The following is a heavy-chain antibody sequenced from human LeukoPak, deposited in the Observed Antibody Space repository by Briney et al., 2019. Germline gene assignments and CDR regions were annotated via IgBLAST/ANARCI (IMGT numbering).Heavy chain of an antibody. V-gene: IGHV4-34*01. CDR2: INHSGST. CDR1: GGSFSGYY. CDR3: ARVQDTAMVRGVDY. D-gene: IGHD5-18*01. J-gene: IGHJ4*02. Sequence: SETLSLTCAVYGGSFSGYYWSWIRQPPGKGLDWIGEINHSGSTNYNPSLKSRVTISVDTSENQFSLKLSSVTAADTAVYYCARVQDTAMVRGVDYWGQGTLVTVSS.